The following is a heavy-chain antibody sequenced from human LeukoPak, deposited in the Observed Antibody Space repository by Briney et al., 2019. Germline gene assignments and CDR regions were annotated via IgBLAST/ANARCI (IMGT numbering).Heavy chain of an antibody. D-gene: IGHD6-13*01. CDR3: AKDIVPDSSSWYIDY. CDR1: GFTFRGYG. Sequence: PGRSLRLSCAASGFTFRGYGIHWVRQAPAKGLEWVAVISYDGTNKNYADSVKGRFTISRDNSKNTLYLQMNSLRAEDTAVYYCAKDIVPDSSSWYIDYWGQGTLVTVSS. J-gene: IGHJ4*02. CDR2: ISYDGTNK. V-gene: IGHV3-30*18.